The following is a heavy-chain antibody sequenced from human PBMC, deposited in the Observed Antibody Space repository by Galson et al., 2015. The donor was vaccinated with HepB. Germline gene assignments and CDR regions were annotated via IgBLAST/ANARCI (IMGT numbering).Heavy chain of an antibody. CDR2: IWYDGSNK. D-gene: IGHD2/OR15-2a*01. CDR1: GFISSRYG. Sequence: SLRLSCAASGFISSRYGMHWVRQAPGKGLEWVAVIWYDGSNKYYADSVKGRFTISRDNSKNTLYLQMNSLRAEDTAVYYCARPASHNSNYAHPFDPWGQGTLVTVSS. V-gene: IGHV3-33*01. J-gene: IGHJ5*02. CDR3: ARPASHNSNYAHPFDP.